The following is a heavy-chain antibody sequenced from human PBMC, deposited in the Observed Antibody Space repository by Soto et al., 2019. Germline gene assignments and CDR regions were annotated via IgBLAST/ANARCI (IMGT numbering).Heavy chain of an antibody. V-gene: IGHV4-61*01. CDR3: ARDRWEGYFDY. Sequence: PSETLSLTCTVSGGSVSSGSYYWSWIRQPPGKGLEWIGYIYYSGSTNYNPSLKSRVTISVDTSKNQFSLKLSSVTAADTAVYYCARDRWEGYFDYWGQGTLVTVSS. CDR1: GGSVSSGSYY. CDR2: IYYSGST. D-gene: IGHD1-26*01. J-gene: IGHJ4*02.